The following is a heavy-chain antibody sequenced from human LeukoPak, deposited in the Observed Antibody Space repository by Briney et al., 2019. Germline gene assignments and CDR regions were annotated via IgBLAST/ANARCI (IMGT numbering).Heavy chain of an antibody. V-gene: IGHV3-48*03. D-gene: IGHD1-26*01. Sequence: GGSLRLSCAASGFTFSSYEMNWVRQAPGKGLEWVSYISSSGSTIYYADSVKGRFTISRDNAKNSLYLQMNSLRAEDTAVYYCARAPKFRLVGVSKGPFDPWGQGTLVTVSS. CDR3: ARAPKFRLVGVSKGPFDP. J-gene: IGHJ5*02. CDR2: ISSSGSTI. CDR1: GFTFSSYE.